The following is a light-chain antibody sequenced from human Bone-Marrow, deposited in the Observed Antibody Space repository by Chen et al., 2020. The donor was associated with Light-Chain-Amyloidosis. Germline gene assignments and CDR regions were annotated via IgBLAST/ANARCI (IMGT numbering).Light chain of an antibody. V-gene: IGLV3-21*02. Sequence: SYVLTQPSSVSVATGQTATIACGGNNIGSTSVHWYQQTPGQAPLLVVYDDSARPSGIPQRLSGSNSGNTATLTISRVEAGDEADDCCQVWDRSSDRPVFGGGTTLTVL. CDR1: NIGSTS. CDR3: QVWDRSSDRPV. J-gene: IGLJ3*02. CDR2: DDS.